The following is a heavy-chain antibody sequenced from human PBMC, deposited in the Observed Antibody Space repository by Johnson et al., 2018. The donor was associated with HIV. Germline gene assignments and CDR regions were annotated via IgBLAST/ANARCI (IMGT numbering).Heavy chain of an antibody. D-gene: IGHD5-24*01. CDR3: AREGRGYNYLGAFDI. Sequence: QVQLVESGGGVVQPGGSLRLSSPSSAFNFTTYGMHWVRQAPGKGLEWVAVMSYDGSNKYYADSVKGRFTIYRDNSKNTLSLQMDSLRPEDTAVYYCAREGRGYNYLGAFDIWGQGTMVTVSS. CDR2: MSYDGSNK. V-gene: IGHV3-30*03. CDR1: AFNFTTYG. J-gene: IGHJ3*02.